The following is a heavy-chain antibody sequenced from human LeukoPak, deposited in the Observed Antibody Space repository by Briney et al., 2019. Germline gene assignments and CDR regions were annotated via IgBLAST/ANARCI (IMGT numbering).Heavy chain of an antibody. Sequence: GGSLRLSCAASGFTFSTYAMTWVRQAPAKGLEWVSVISGSGGSTYYADSVKGRFTLSRDNSKNTLYLQMNSLRAEDTAVYYCAKSIGGVVVVAADYWGQGTLVTVSS. J-gene: IGHJ4*02. CDR1: GFTFSTYA. D-gene: IGHD2-15*01. V-gene: IGHV3-23*01. CDR2: ISGSGGST. CDR3: AKSIGGVVVVAADY.